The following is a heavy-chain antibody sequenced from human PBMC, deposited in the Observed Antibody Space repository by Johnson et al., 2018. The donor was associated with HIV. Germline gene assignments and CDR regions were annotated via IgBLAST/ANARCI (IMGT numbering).Heavy chain of an antibody. V-gene: IGHV3-30*19. CDR1: GFTFSSYG. CDR3: ASVVVGPTPGAFDI. Sequence: QVQLVESGGGLVKPGGSLRLSCAASGFTFSSYGMHWVRQAPGKGLEWVAIMSYDGSNKYYADSVKGRFTISRDNSKNTLYLQMNSLRAEDTAVYSCASVVVGPTPGAFDIWGQGTMVTVSS. D-gene: IGHD1-26*01. CDR2: MSYDGSNK. J-gene: IGHJ3*02.